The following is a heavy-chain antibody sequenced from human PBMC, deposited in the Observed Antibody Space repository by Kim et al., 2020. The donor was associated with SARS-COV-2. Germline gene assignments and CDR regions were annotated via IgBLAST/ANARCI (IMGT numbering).Heavy chain of an antibody. J-gene: IGHJ6*02. D-gene: IGHD1-26*01. Sequence: SETLSLTCTVSGGSISSGGYYWSWIRQHPGKGLEWIGYIYYSGRTYSNPSLKSRVTMSVDTSKNQFSLKLSSVTAADTSVYYCARDNLRRYRGSNLDHYYYGMDVWGQGTTVTVSS. CDR3: ARDNLRRYRGSNLDHYYYGMDV. CDR2: IYYSGRT. CDR1: GGSISSGGYY. V-gene: IGHV4-31*03.